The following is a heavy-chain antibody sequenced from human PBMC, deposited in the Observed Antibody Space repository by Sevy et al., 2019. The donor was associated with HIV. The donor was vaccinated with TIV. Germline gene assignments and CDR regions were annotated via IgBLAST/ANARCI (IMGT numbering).Heavy chain of an antibody. Sequence: GGSLRLSCAASGLRFSNYTMNWVRQAPGQGLEWVACISNSSSYIYYVHSVKGRFTISRDNAKNSLYLQMNSLRAEDTAVYYCASEKEQLVLWPYYGMDVWGQGTTVTVSS. CDR3: ASEKEQLVLWPYYGMDV. J-gene: IGHJ6*02. V-gene: IGHV3-21*01. CDR1: GLRFSNYT. CDR2: ISNSSSYI. D-gene: IGHD6-13*01.